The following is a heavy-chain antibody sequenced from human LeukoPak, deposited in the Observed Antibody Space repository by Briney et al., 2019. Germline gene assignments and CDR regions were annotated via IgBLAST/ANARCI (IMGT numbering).Heavy chain of an antibody. Sequence: GRSLRLSCAASGFTVSSNYMSWVRQAPGKGLEWVSVIYGGGSTYYADSVKGRFTISRDNSKNTLYLQMNSLRAEDTAVFYCAKPRGEEWLVGLYDAFDIWGQGTMVTVSS. CDR1: GFTVSSNY. J-gene: IGHJ3*02. CDR2: IYGGGST. V-gene: IGHV3-53*01. CDR3: AKPRGEEWLVGLYDAFDI. D-gene: IGHD6-19*01.